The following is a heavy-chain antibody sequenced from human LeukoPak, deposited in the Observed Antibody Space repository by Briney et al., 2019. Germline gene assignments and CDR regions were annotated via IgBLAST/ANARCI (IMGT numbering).Heavy chain of an antibody. CDR1: GVSISSGGYS. Sequence: PSETLSLTCAVSGVSISSGGYSWSWIRQPPGKGLEWIGYIYHSGSTYYNPSLKSRVTISVDRPKNQFSLKLSSVTAADTAVYYCARVYRINWFDPWGQGTLVTVSS. CDR3: ARVYRINWFDP. V-gene: IGHV4-30-2*01. D-gene: IGHD2-15*01. J-gene: IGHJ5*02. CDR2: IYHSGST.